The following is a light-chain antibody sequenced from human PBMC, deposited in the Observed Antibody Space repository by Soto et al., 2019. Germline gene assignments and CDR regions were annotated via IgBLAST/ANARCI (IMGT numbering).Light chain of an antibody. CDR1: SSNIGAGYD. V-gene: IGLV1-40*01. J-gene: IGLJ1*01. CDR2: GNS. Sequence: QSVLTQPPSVSGAPGQRVTISCTGSSSNIGAGYDVHWYQQLPGTAPKLLIYGNSNRPSGVPDRFSGSKSGTSASLAITELQAEDEADYYCQSYDSSLSATDVFGTGTKVTVL. CDR3: QSYDSSLSATDV.